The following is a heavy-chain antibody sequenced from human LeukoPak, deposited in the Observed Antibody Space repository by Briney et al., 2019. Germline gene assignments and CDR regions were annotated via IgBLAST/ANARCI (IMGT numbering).Heavy chain of an antibody. CDR1: GGSISSSSYY. J-gene: IGHJ3*02. D-gene: IGHD3-9*01. V-gene: IGHV4-39*02. CDR3: ARDKGGSHYDILTGYYDAFDI. CDR2: IYYSGST. Sequence: SETLSLTCTVSGGSISSSSYYWGWIRQPPGKGLEWIVGIYYSGSTYYNPSLKSRVTISVDTSKNQFSLKLSSVTAADTAVYYCARDKGGSHYDILTGYYDAFDIWGQGTMVTVSS.